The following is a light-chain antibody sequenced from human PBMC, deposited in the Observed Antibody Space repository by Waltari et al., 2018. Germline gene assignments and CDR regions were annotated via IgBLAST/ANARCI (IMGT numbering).Light chain of an antibody. CDR3: QQSYSTPGMT. Sequence: DIQMTQSPSSLSAYVGDRVTITCRASQSISSYLNWYQQKPGKAPKLLIYAASSLQSGVPSRFSGSGSGTDFTLTISSLQPEDFATYYCQQSYSTPGMTFGPGTKVDIK. J-gene: IGKJ3*01. CDR1: QSISSY. V-gene: IGKV1-39*01. CDR2: AAS.